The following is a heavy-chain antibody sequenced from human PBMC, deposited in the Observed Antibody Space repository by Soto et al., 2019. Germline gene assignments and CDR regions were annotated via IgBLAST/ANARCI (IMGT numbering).Heavy chain of an antibody. V-gene: IGHV3-15*01. CDR3: TTGDSLYYAIDV. Sequence: PGGSLRLSGAASGFIFSDAWMTWVRQAPGKGLEWVGRIKSKTDGGTTDYAAPVKGRFTISRDDSKNTLYLQMHSLKTEETSVYYCTTGDSLYYAIDVLGQGTTVTVS. CDR2: IKSKTDGGTT. CDR1: GFIFSDAW. J-gene: IGHJ6*02. D-gene: IGHD3-10*01.